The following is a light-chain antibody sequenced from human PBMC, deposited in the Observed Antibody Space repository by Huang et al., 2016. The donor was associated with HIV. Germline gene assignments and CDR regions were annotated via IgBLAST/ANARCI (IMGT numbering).Light chain of an antibody. CDR3: QQSYSMPLT. J-gene: IGKJ4*01. CDR1: QGVSTS. CDR2: AAS. Sequence: DIQMTQSPSSLSASVGDRVTITCRASQGVSTSFNWYQQKPGKAPKLLIYAASSLQSWVPSRFSGRGSGTDFTLTISTLQPEDFATYYCQQSYSMPLTFGGGTKVEMK. V-gene: IGKV1-39*01.